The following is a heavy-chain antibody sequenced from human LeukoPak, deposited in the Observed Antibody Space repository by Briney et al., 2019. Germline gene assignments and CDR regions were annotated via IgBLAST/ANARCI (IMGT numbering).Heavy chain of an antibody. D-gene: IGHD4-17*01. CDR1: GYSFTNYW. CDR2: IDPSDSYT. Sequence: GESLKISCKGPGYSFTNYWITWVRQMPGKGLEWMGRIDPSDSYTNYSPSFQGHVTISADKSISTAYLQWSSLKASDTAMYYCATVTTIYYYYGMDVWGQGTTVTVSS. CDR3: ATVTTIYYYYGMDV. J-gene: IGHJ6*02. V-gene: IGHV5-10-1*01.